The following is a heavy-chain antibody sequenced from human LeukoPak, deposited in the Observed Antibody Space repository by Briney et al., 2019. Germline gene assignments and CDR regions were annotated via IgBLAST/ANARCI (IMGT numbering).Heavy chain of an antibody. CDR1: GFTFSSYW. CDR3: ARVVPGTGFFY. CDR2: IKEDGSAR. V-gene: IGHV3-7*01. J-gene: IGHJ4*02. D-gene: IGHD2-8*02. Sequence: PGGSLRLSCVASGFTFSSYWMNWVRQAPGKGLEWVANIKEDGSARYYADSVRGRFTISRDNAKNSLYLQMNSLRAEDTAVYYCARVVPGTGFFYWGQGTLVTVSS.